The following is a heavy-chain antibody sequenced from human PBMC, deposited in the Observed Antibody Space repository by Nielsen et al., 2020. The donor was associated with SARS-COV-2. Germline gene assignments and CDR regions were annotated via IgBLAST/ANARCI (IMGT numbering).Heavy chain of an antibody. CDR2: INSSGGRT. CDR3: ATGLGSGYYNY. CDR1: GYTFTSHY. V-gene: IGHV1-46*01. J-gene: IGHJ4*02. Sequence: ASVKVSCKTSGYTFTSHYVHWVRQAPGQGLEWMGLINSSGGRTIYAQMFQSRVTMTIDTSTSTAYVELRSLRSDDTAVYYCATGLGSGYYNYWGQGSLVTVSS. D-gene: IGHD6-25*01.